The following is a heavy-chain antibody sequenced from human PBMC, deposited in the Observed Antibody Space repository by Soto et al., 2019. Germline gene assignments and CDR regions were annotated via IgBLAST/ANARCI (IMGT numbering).Heavy chain of an antibody. CDR3: ATELGDNPASPFDA. CDR1: GGTFSSET. CDR2: IIPIFGAT. Sequence: EASVKVSCKASGGTFSSETISWVRQAPGQGLEWMGGIIPIFGATTYAQKFQGRVTITADESTRTVYMELRSLRSDDTAVYYCATELGDNPASPFDAWGQGTLVTVSS. V-gene: IGHV1-69*13. D-gene: IGHD2-21*01. J-gene: IGHJ4*02.